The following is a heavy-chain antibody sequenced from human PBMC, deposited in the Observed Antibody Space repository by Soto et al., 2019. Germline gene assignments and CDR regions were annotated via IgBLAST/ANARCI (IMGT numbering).Heavy chain of an antibody. CDR3: ARDTVVPAAFYYYGMDV. D-gene: IGHD2-2*01. Sequence: GESLKISCAASGFTFSSYSMNWVRQAPGKGLEWVSSISSSSSYIYYADSVKGRFTISRDNAKNSLYLQMNSLRAEDTAVYYCARDTVVPAAFYYYGMDVWGQGTTVTVSS. V-gene: IGHV3-21*01. J-gene: IGHJ6*02. CDR1: GFTFSSYS. CDR2: ISSSSSYI.